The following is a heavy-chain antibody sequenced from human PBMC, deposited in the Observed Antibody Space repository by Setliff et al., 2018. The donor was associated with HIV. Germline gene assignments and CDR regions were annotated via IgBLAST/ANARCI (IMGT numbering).Heavy chain of an antibody. CDR2: MQHSGRT. V-gene: IGHV4-34*01. J-gene: IGHJ6*03. CDR1: GGSFSGYC. D-gene: IGHD2-8*02. Sequence: PSETLSLTCAVYGGSFSGYCWSWIRQPPGKGLEWIGEMQHSGRTNYNPYLRSRSTTSVDTSKSQFSLKLSSGSAADTAVYYCARVSKTYWYSIPRDYYHHMDVWGKGTTVTVSS. CDR3: ARVSKTYWYSIPRDYYHHMDV.